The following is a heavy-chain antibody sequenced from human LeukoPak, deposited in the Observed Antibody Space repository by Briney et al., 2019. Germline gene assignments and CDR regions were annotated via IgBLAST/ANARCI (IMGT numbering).Heavy chain of an antibody. CDR3: ARDHDSSGYYFGFDP. CDR2: ISSHNGDT. CDR1: GYTFSNYG. J-gene: IGHJ5*02. Sequence: ASVKVSCKASGYTFSNYGINWVRQAPGQGLEWMGWISSHNGDTNYAQKLQGRVTMTTDTSTSTAYMELRGLRSDDTAVYYCARDHDSSGYYFGFDPWGQGTLVTVSS. D-gene: IGHD3-22*01. V-gene: IGHV1-18*01.